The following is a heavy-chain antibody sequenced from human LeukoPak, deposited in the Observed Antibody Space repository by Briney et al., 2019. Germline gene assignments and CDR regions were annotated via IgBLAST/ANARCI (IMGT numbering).Heavy chain of an antibody. Sequence: GGSLRLSCAASGFTFSSYTMNWVRQAPGKGLEWVSYIDISSTTIYYADSAKGRFTISRDNAKNSLYLQMNSLRAEDTAVYYCARGPPLFDPWGQGTLVTVSS. CDR2: IDISSTTI. V-gene: IGHV3-48*01. J-gene: IGHJ5*02. CDR3: ARGPPLFDP. CDR1: GFTFSSYT.